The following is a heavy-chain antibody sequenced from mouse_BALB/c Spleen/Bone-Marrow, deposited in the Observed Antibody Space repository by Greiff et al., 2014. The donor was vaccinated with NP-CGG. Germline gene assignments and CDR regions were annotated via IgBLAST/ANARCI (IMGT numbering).Heavy chain of an antibody. CDR3: AGNYGSSYWYFDV. Sequence: EVQLQQSGPELVKPGASVKMSCKASGYTFTSYAMHWVKQKPGQGLEWIGYFNPYNDGTKYNEKFKGKATLTSDKSSSTAYMELSSLTSEDSAVYYCAGNYGSSYWYFDVWGAGTTVTVSS. J-gene: IGHJ1*01. CDR1: GYTFTSYA. D-gene: IGHD1-1*01. CDR2: FNPYNDGT. V-gene: IGHV1-14*01.